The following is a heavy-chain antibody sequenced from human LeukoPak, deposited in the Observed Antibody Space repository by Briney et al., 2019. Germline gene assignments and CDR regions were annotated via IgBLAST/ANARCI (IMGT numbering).Heavy chain of an antibody. D-gene: IGHD5-18*01. V-gene: IGHV4-30-4*08. CDR3: ARCGYLLAYYYYYYMDV. CDR2: IYYSGSA. Sequence: PSQTLSLTCTVSGGSISSGDYYWSWIRQPPGKGLEWIGYIYYSGSAYYNPSLKSRVTISVDMSKNQFSLKLSSVTAADTAVYYCARCGYLLAYYYYYYMDVWGKGTTVTVSS. J-gene: IGHJ6*03. CDR1: GGSISSGDYY.